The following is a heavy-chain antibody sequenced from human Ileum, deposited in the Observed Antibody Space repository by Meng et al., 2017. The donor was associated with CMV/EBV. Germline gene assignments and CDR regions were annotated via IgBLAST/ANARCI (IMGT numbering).Heavy chain of an antibody. D-gene: IGHD6-13*01. CDR3: TTGYSNWYFG. J-gene: IGHJ4*02. CDR2: IKTSAGGGTT. Sequence: CAASGFTFSNANMGWVRQAPGKGLEWVGRIKTSAGGGTTEYNSLLRDRFTISRDDSKSTVFLQMNSLKTEDTAIYYCTTGYSNWYFGWGQGTLVTVSS. V-gene: IGHV3-15*01. CDR1: GFTFSNAN.